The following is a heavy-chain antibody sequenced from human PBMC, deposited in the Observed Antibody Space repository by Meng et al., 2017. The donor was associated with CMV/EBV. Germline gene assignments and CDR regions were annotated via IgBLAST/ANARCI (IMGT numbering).Heavy chain of an antibody. Sequence: QLPLKEPGPGLWKPSQTPSLTCTVSGGSISSSDYYWSWIRQPPGKGLEWIGYIYYSGSTYYNPSLKSRVTISVDTSKNQFSLKLSSVTAADTAVYYCARVMGPNRTPYYFDYWGQGTLVTVSS. V-gene: IGHV4-30-4*08. CDR2: IYYSGST. D-gene: IGHD1-14*01. CDR1: GGSISSSDYY. CDR3: ARVMGPNRTPYYFDY. J-gene: IGHJ4*02.